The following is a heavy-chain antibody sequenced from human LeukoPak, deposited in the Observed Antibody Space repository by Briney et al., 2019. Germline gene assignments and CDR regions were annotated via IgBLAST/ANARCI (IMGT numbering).Heavy chain of an antibody. Sequence: PSETLSLTCTVSGGSISSSSYYWGWIRQPPGKGLEWIGSIYYSGSTCYNPSLKSRVTISVDTSKNQFSLKLSSVTAADTAVYYCARGIAAAGTYAVFDYWGQGTLVTVSS. V-gene: IGHV4-39*01. CDR2: IYYSGST. CDR3: ARGIAAAGTYAVFDY. D-gene: IGHD6-13*01. CDR1: GGSISSSSYY. J-gene: IGHJ4*02.